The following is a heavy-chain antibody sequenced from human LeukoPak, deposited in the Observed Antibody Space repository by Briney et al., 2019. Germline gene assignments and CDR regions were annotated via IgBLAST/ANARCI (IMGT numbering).Heavy chain of an antibody. V-gene: IGHV3-11*01. CDR1: GFTFSDYY. Sequence: PGGSLRLSCAASGFTFSDYYMSWIRQAPGKGLEGVSYISSSGSTIYYADSVKGRFTISRDNAKNSLYLQMNSLRAEDTAVYYCARRMGATLNWFDPWGQGTLVTVSS. CDR3: ARRMGATLNWFDP. J-gene: IGHJ5*02. D-gene: IGHD1-26*01. CDR2: ISSSGSTI.